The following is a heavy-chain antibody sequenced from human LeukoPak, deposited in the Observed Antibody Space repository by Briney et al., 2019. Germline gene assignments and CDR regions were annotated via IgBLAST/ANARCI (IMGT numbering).Heavy chain of an antibody. J-gene: IGHJ4*02. CDR3: ARERTTMTTRSYFDY. CDR1: GFTFISYW. Sequence: GSLRLSCAASGFTFISYWMSWVRQAPGKGLEWVSAISGSGGSTYYADSVKGRFTISRDNSKNTLYLQMNSLRAEDTAVYYCARERTTMTTRSYFDYWGQGTLLTVSS. V-gene: IGHV3-23*01. CDR2: ISGSGGST. D-gene: IGHD4-17*01.